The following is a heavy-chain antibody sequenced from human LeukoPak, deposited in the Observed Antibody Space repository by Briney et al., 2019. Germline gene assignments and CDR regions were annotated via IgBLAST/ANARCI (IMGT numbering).Heavy chain of an antibody. D-gene: IGHD6-19*01. V-gene: IGHV3-30-3*01. Sequence: GGSLRLSCAASGFTFSSYAMHWVRQAPGKGLEWVAVISYDGSNKYYADSVKGRFTISRDNSKNTLYLQMNSLRAEDTAVYYCAKDYSSGWYRLDYWGQGTLVTVSS. CDR1: GFTFSSYA. CDR2: ISYDGSNK. CDR3: AKDYSSGWYRLDY. J-gene: IGHJ4*02.